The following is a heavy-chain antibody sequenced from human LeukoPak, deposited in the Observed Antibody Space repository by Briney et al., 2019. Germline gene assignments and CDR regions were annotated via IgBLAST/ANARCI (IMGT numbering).Heavy chain of an antibody. V-gene: IGHV1-24*01. J-gene: IGHJ3*02. CDR1: GYTLTELS. CDR2: FDPEDGET. Sequence: GASVKVSCKVSGYTLTELSMHWVRPAPGKGLEWMGGFDPEDGETIYAQKFQGGVTMTEDTSTDTAYMELSSLRSEDTAVYYCATGIAAAGGAFDIWGQGTMVTVSS. D-gene: IGHD6-13*01. CDR3: ATGIAAAGGAFDI.